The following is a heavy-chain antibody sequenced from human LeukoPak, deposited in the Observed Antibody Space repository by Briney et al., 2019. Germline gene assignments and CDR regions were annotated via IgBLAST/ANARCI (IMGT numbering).Heavy chain of an antibody. V-gene: IGHV4-4*07. CDR1: GGSIRTFY. CDR3: ARDGGDYGDSGGFDV. J-gene: IGHJ2*01. Sequence: SETLSLTCTVSGGSIRTFYLSWIRQPVGKGLEWIGRMSPSATTYNPSLKSRVTMSIDTSKSQFFLNLRSVTAADTGVYYCARDGGDYGDSGGFDVWGRGTLVTVSS. D-gene: IGHD4-17*01. CDR2: MSPSAT.